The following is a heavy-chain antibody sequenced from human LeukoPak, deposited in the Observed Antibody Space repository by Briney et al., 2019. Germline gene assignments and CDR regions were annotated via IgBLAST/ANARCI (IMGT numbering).Heavy chain of an antibody. CDR3: ARTSSGSDY. CDR2: MNPNSGNT. Sequence: GASVKVSCRASGYTFTGYDIHWVRQATGQGLEWMEWMNPNSGNTGYAQKFQGRVTMTRDTSITTAYMDLSSLRSEDTAVYYCARTSSGSDYWGQGTLVTVSS. V-gene: IGHV1-8*01. D-gene: IGHD6-19*01. CDR1: GYTFTGYD. J-gene: IGHJ4*02.